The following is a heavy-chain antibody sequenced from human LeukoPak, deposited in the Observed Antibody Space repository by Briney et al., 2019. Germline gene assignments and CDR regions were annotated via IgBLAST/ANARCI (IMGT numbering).Heavy chain of an antibody. Sequence: SEALSLTCTVSGGSISSYYWSWIRQPPGKGLEWIGYIYYSGSTNYNPSLKSRVTISVDTSKNQFSLKLSSVTAADTAVYYCARGDGDYEYNWFDPWGQGTLVTVSS. CDR3: ARGDGDYEYNWFDP. J-gene: IGHJ5*02. D-gene: IGHD4-17*01. CDR1: GGSISSYY. CDR2: IYYSGST. V-gene: IGHV4-59*01.